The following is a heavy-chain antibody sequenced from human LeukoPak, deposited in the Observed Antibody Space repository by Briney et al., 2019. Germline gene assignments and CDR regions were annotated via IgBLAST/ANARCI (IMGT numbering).Heavy chain of an antibody. V-gene: IGHV3-48*01. J-gene: IGHJ4*02. CDR3: ARVSVLLWFGESQLGDYFDY. CDR1: GFTFSSYS. Sequence: GGSLRLSCAASGFTFSSYSMNWVRQAPGKGLEWVSYISSSSSTIYYADSVKGRFTISRDNSKNTLYLQMNSLRAEDTAVYYCARVSVLLWFGESQLGDYFDYWGQGTLVTVSS. D-gene: IGHD3-10*01. CDR2: ISSSSSTI.